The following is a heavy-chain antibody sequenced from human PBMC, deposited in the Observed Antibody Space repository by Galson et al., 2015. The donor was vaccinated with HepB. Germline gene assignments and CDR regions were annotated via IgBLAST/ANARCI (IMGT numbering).Heavy chain of an antibody. Sequence: SLRLSCAASGLTFSSYGMHWVRRAPGKGLEWVAVISYDGSNKYYADSVKGRFTISRDNSKNTLYLQMNSLRAEDTAVYYCAKEYYYDRSGYYYRYFQHWGQGTLVTVSS. V-gene: IGHV3-30*18. CDR1: GLTFSSYG. CDR2: ISYDGSNK. J-gene: IGHJ1*01. CDR3: AKEYYYDRSGYYYRYFQH. D-gene: IGHD3-22*01.